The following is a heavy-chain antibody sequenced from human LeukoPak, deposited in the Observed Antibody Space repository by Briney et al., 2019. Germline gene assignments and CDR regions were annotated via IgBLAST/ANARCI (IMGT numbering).Heavy chain of an antibody. Sequence: PSVTDSLTCTVSGGSISIISSSTYYWGWIRQAPGKGLEWIGSLYYGENSHYNPSLKSRATLSVDTSNNQFSLKLTSVTAADAAVYFCARQLPTAAADTRGYFDYWGQGTVVTVSS. CDR1: GGSISIISSSTYY. CDR3: ARQLPTAAADTRGYFDY. CDR2: LYYGENS. J-gene: IGHJ4*02. D-gene: IGHD6-25*01. V-gene: IGHV4-39*01.